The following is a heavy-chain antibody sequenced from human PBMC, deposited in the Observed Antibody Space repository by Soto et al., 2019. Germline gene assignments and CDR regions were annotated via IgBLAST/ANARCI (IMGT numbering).Heavy chain of an antibody. CDR1: GFTFSNAW. CDR3: TTDLRYFDWLTRNYYYYYMDV. Sequence: GGSLRLSCAASGFTFSNAWMSWVRQAPGKGLEWVGRIKSKTDGGTTDYAAPVKGRFTISRDDSKNTLYLQMNSLKTEDTAVYYCTTDLRYFDWLTRNYYYYYMDVWGKGTTVTVSS. J-gene: IGHJ6*03. CDR2: IKSKTDGGTT. D-gene: IGHD3-9*01. V-gene: IGHV3-15*01.